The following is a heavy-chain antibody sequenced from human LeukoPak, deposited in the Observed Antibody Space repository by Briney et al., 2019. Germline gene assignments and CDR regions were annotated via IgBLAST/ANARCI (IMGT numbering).Heavy chain of an antibody. CDR3: ARDRDRYYADY. CDR2: IKQEGSEK. Sequence: GGSLRLSCAAYGFTFSSYWMSWVRQAPGKGLEWVANIKQEGSEKYYVDSVKGRFTISRDNAKNSLYLQMNSLRAEDTAVYYCARDRDRYYADYWGQGTLVTVSS. V-gene: IGHV3-7*01. CDR1: GFTFSSYW. D-gene: IGHD3-3*01. J-gene: IGHJ4*02.